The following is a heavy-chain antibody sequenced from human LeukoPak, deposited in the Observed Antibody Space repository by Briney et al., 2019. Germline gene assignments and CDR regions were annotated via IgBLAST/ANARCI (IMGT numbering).Heavy chain of an antibody. CDR1: GYTFTAYY. V-gene: IGHV1-2*02. J-gene: IGHJ5*02. Sequence: ASVKVSCKASGYTFTAYYMHWVRQAPGQGLEWMGWINPNTGDTSSAERFQGRFTMTRDSSISTAYLELSRLTSDDTAVYYCARDMWQQFDWFDPWGQGTLVTVSS. D-gene: IGHD6-13*01. CDR2: INPNTGDT. CDR3: ARDMWQQFDWFDP.